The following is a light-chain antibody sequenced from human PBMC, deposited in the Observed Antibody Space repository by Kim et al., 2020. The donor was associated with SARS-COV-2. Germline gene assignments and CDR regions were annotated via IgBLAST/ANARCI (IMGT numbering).Light chain of an antibody. J-gene: IGLJ1*01. CDR1: SSNIGRNT. V-gene: IGLV1-44*01. CDR3: AAWDDSLNGHYV. Sequence: ELTQPPSASGTPGQRVTISCSGSSSNIGRNTVNWYQQLPGTAPKLLIYTNNQRPSGVPDRFSGSKSGTSASLAISGLQSEDEADYYCAAWDDSLNGHYVFGTGTKVTVL. CDR2: TNN.